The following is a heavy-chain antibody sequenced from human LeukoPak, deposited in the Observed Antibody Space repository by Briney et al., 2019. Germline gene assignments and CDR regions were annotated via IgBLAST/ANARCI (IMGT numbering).Heavy chain of an antibody. CDR2: ISAYNGNT. V-gene: IGHV1-18*01. CDR1: GYTFTSYG. CDR3: ARDRSGFGEFNDAFDI. Sequence: ASVKVSCKASGYTFTSYGISWVRQAPGQGLEWMGWISAYNGNTNYAQKLQGRVTMTTDTSTSTAYMELRSLRSDDTAGYYFARDRSGFGEFNDAFDIWGQGTMVTVSS. J-gene: IGHJ3*02. D-gene: IGHD3-10*01.